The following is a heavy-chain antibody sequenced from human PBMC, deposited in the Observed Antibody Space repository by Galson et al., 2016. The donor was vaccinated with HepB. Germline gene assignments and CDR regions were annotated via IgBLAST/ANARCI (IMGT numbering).Heavy chain of an antibody. Sequence: SLRLSCAASGFSFGSYWVNWVRQTPGKGLEWVAGMSGDGTEKHCIDSVKGRFTVFRDNSNKSAFLQMNSLRAEDTAVYYCAKRSMSAVAGSFDFWGQGTLVTVSS. V-gene: IGHV3-7*03. D-gene: IGHD6-19*01. CDR2: MSGDGTEK. J-gene: IGHJ4*02. CDR3: AKRSMSAVAGSFDF. CDR1: GFSFGSYW.